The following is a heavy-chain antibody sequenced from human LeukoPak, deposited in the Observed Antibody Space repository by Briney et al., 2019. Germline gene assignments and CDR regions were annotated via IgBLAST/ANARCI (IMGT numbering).Heavy chain of an antibody. CDR1: GGSISSGNYY. CDR2: IYTSESK. CDR3: ARALPGGAFDI. D-gene: IGHD4-23*01. Sequence: SETLSLTCTVSGGSISSGNYYWSWIRQPAGKGLEWIGRIYTSESKDYNPSLKSRVTILLDTPKNQFSLNLRSVTAADTAVYYCARALPGGAFDIWGQGTMVTVSS. J-gene: IGHJ3*02. V-gene: IGHV4-61*02.